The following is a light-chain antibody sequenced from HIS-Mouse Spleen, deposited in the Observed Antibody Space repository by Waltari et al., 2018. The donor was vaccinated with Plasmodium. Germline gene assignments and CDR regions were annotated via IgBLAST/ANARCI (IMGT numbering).Light chain of an antibody. Sequence: SYELTQPPSVSVSPGQTARITCPGNAFPKKYAYWYQKKSGQAPWLVLYEDSKRPSGIPERFSGSSSGTMATLTISGAQVEDEADYYCYSTDSSGNHRVFGGGTKLTVL. V-gene: IGLV3-10*01. CDR3: YSTDSSGNHRV. CDR1: AFPKKY. CDR2: EDS. J-gene: IGLJ3*02.